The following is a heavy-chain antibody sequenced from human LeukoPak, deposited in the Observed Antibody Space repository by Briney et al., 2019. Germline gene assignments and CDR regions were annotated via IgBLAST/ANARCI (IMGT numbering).Heavy chain of an antibody. CDR3: ARDEYVSSWPFDY. Sequence: ASVKVSCKASGYTFTNYGISWVRQAPGQGLEWMGWISTYTGNTNYAQNLQGRVTMTTDTSTSTAYMELRSLRSDDTAVYYCARDEYVSSWPFDYWGQGTLVTVSS. D-gene: IGHD6-13*01. J-gene: IGHJ4*02. V-gene: IGHV1-18*01. CDR1: GYTFTNYG. CDR2: ISTYTGNT.